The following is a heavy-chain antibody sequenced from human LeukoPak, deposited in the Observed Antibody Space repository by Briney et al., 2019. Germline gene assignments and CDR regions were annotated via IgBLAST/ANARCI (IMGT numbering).Heavy chain of an antibody. CDR2: IDEDGTEK. CDR3: ARAITAVDSY. D-gene: IGHD6-13*01. Sequence: GGSLRLSCAASAFTFSSYWMNWVRQAPGKGLEWVAGIDEDGTEKYYVESVKGRFAISRDNAKKSVYLEMNSLRADDTAVYYCARAITAVDSYWGQGTLVTVSS. J-gene: IGHJ4*02. V-gene: IGHV3-7*01. CDR1: AFTFSSYW.